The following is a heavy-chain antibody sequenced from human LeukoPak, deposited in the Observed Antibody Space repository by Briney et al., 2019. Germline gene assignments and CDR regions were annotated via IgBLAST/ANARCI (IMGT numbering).Heavy chain of an antibody. V-gene: IGHV4-39*01. Sequence: SETLSLTCTVSGGSISSSSYYWGWIRQPPGKGLEWIGSIYYSGSTYYNPSLKSRVTISVDTSKNQFSLKLSSVTAADTAVYYCARHHPYDFWSGPFDPWGQGTLVTVSS. D-gene: IGHD3-3*01. CDR1: GGSISSSSYY. J-gene: IGHJ5*02. CDR2: IYYSGST. CDR3: ARHHPYDFWSGPFDP.